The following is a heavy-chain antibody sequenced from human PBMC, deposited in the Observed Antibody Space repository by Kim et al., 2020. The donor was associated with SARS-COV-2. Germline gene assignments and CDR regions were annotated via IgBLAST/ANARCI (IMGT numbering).Heavy chain of an antibody. Sequence: GGSLRLSCAASGFTVSSNYMSWVRQAPGKGLEWVSVIYSGGSTYYADSVKGRFTISRDNSKNTLYLQMNSLRAEDTAVYYCAREGYSSGWYLGAQLYGMDVWGQGTTVTVSS. V-gene: IGHV3-66*02. D-gene: IGHD6-19*01. CDR2: IYSGGST. CDR1: GFTVSSNY. J-gene: IGHJ6*02. CDR3: AREGYSSGWYLGAQLYGMDV.